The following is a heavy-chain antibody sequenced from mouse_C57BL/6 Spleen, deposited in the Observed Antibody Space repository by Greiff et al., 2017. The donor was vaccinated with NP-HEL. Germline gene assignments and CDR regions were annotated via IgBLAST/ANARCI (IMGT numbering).Heavy chain of an antibody. D-gene: IGHD2-4*01. CDR3: AREDYDGVPFAY. V-gene: IGHV1-50*01. Sequence: QVQLQQPGAELVKPGASVKLSCKASGYTFTSYWMQWVKQRRGQGLEWIGEIDPSDSYTNYTQKFKGKATLTVDTSSSTAYMQLSSLTSEDSAVYYCAREDYDGVPFAYWGQGTLVTVSA. CDR1: GYTFTSYW. J-gene: IGHJ3*01. CDR2: IDPSDSYT.